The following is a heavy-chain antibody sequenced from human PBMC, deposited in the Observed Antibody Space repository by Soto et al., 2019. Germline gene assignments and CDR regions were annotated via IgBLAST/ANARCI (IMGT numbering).Heavy chain of an antibody. CDR1: GGKFSGYD. CDR3: ARTGITMIVVAEAAFDI. D-gene: IGHD3-22*01. J-gene: IGHJ3*02. Sequence: SETLSLTSTVYGGKFSGYDWSWIRQPPGKGLEWIGEINHSGSTNYNPSLKSRVTISVDTSKNQFSLKLSSVTAADTAVYYCARTGITMIVVAEAAFDIWGQGTMVTVSS. CDR2: INHSGST. V-gene: IGHV4-34*01.